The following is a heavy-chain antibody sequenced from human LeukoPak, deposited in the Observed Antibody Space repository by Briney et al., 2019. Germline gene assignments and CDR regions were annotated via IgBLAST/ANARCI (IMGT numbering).Heavy chain of an antibody. CDR2: ISGSGGST. CDR3: AKDRTYYGSGSYNY. Sequence: HPGGSLRLSCAASGFTLSSYAMSWVRQAPGKGLESVSAISGSGGSTYYADSVKGRFTISRDNSKNTLYLQMNSLRAEDTAVYYCAKDRTYYGSGSYNYWGQGTLVTVSS. CDR1: GFTLSSYA. J-gene: IGHJ4*02. D-gene: IGHD3-10*01. V-gene: IGHV3-23*01.